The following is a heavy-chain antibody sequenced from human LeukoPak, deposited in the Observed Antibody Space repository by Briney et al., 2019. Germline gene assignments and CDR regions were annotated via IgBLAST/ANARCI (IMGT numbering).Heavy chain of an antibody. CDR3: ARVSLRSWYRGGEGGNWFDP. J-gene: IGHJ5*02. V-gene: IGHV1-2*02. Sequence: ASVKVSCKASGGTFSSYAISWVRQAPGQGLEWMGWINPNSGGTNYAQKFQGRVTMTRDTSISTAYMELSRLRSDDTAVYYCARVSLRSWYRGGEGGNWFDPWGQGTLVTVSS. D-gene: IGHD6-13*01. CDR2: INPNSGGT. CDR1: GGTFSSYA.